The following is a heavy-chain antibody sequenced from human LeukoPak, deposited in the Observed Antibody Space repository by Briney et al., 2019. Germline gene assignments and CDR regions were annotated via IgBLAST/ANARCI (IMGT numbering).Heavy chain of an antibody. CDR3: AKDISPTLTGIVY. D-gene: IGHD7-27*01. Sequence: GGSLRLSCAASGFIVSNHYMGWVRQAPGKGLDWVSVMYSSGNIHYADSVKGRFTISRDNSKNSLYLQMNSLRAEDTALYYCAKDISPTLTGIVYWGQGTLVTVSS. J-gene: IGHJ4*02. CDR2: MYSSGNI. CDR1: GFIVSNHY. V-gene: IGHV3-53*05.